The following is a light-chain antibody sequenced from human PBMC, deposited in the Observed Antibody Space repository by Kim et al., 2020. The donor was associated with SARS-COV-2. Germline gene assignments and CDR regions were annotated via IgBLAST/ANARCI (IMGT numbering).Light chain of an antibody. J-gene: IGLJ2*01. CDR1: SGSIDDNY. CDR3: QSYNRDNVL. CDR2: GND. V-gene: IGLV6-57*03. Sequence: GKTETISCTRSSGSIDDNYVQWYQQRPGGAPTAVIYGNDQRPSGVSDRFSGSIDNSSNSASLTISGLRNEDEADYYCQSYNRDNVLFGGGTQLTVL.